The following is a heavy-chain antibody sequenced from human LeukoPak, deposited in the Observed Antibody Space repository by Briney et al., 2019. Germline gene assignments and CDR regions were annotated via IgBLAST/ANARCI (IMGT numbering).Heavy chain of an antibody. J-gene: IGHJ6*02. CDR3: AKVGMAPFLLPGPLDV. V-gene: IGHV3-23*01. D-gene: IGHD5-24*01. Sequence: GGSLRLSCAASAFTFSSYAMSWVRQAPGKGLEWVSAISGSGGSTYYADSVKGRFTISRDNSKNTLHMQMNRLRAEDTAVYYCAKVGMAPFLLPGPLDVWGQGTTVTVSS. CDR2: ISGSGGST. CDR1: AFTFSSYA.